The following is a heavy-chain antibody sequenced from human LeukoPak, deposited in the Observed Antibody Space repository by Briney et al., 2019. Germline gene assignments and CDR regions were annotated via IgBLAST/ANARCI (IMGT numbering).Heavy chain of an antibody. J-gene: IGHJ4*02. CDR1: GFTFSTYT. Sequence: PGGSLRLSCAASGFTFSTYTIHWVRQAPGKGLEWVAVISYDGSHIFYADSVKGRFTISRDDSKNTLYLQMNSLRADDTAVYYCAKGGPTGSNYFDFWGQGTLVTVSS. CDR3: AKGGPTGSNYFDF. D-gene: IGHD1-26*01. CDR2: ISYDGSHI. V-gene: IGHV3-30*04.